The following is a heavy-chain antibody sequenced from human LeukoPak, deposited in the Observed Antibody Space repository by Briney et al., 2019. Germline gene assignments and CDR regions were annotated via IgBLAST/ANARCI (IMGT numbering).Heavy chain of an antibody. J-gene: IGHJ4*02. V-gene: IGHV1-2*02. CDR2: INPNSGGT. Sequence: ASVKVSCKASGYTFTGYYMHWVRQAPGQGLEWMGWINPNSGGTNFAQKFQGRVTMTRDTSISTAYMELSRLRSDDTAVYYCARVLSENRVIQYYFDYWGQGTLVTVSS. CDR1: GYTFTGYY. D-gene: IGHD2/OR15-2a*01. CDR3: ARVLSENRVIQYYFDY.